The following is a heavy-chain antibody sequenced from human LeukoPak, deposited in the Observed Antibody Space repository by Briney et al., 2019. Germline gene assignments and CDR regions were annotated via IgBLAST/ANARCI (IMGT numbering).Heavy chain of an antibody. CDR1: GFTFSSYG. D-gene: IGHD4-23*01. CDR2: IRYDESNK. CDR3: GQMGYGGNFEY. J-gene: IGHJ4*02. Sequence: PGGSLRLSRAASGFTFSSYGMHWVRQAPGKGLEWVAFIRYDESNKYYADSVKGRFTISRDNSKTTLNLQMNSLRTEDTAVYYCGQMGYGGNFEYWGQGTLVTVSS. V-gene: IGHV3-30*02.